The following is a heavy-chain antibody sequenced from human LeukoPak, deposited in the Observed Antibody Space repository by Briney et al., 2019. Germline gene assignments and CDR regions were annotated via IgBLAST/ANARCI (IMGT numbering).Heavy chain of an antibody. CDR3: ARRGSSGWYFDY. CDR2: ISAYNGNT. CDR1: GYTFTSYG. D-gene: IGHD6-19*01. V-gene: IGHV1-18*01. J-gene: IGHJ4*02. Sequence: ASVKVSCKASGYTFTSYGISWVRQAPGQGLGWMGWISAYNGNTNYAQKFQGRVTMTRDTTTSTVYMELSSLRSDDTAVYYCARRGSSGWYFDYWGQGTLVTVSS.